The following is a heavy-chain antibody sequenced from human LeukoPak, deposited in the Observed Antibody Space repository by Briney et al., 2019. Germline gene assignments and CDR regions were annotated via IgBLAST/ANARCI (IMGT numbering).Heavy chain of an antibody. CDR3: ARENCGSTSCYWGFDY. V-gene: IGHV3-74*01. J-gene: IGHJ4*02. CDR2: INSDGGTT. D-gene: IGHD2-2*01. Sequence: GGSLRLSCAASGFTFSSYCIHWVRQAPGKGLVWVSRINSDGGTTTYADSVKGRFTISRDNAKNTLYLQMSSLRVQDTAMYYCARENCGSTSCYWGFDYWGLGTLVTVSS. CDR1: GFTFSSYC.